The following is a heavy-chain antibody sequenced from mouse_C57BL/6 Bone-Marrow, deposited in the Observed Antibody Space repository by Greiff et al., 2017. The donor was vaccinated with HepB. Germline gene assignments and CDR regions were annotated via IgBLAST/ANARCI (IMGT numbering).Heavy chain of an antibody. V-gene: IGHV1-82*01. D-gene: IGHD2-5*01. CDR1: GYAFSSSW. CDR3: SYSNYVGFAY. J-gene: IGHJ3*01. Sequence: VMLVESGPELVKPGASVKISCKASGYAFSSSWMNWVKQRPGKGLEWIGRIYPGDGDTNYNGKFKGKATLTADKSSSTAYMQLSSLTSEDSAVYFCSYSNYVGFAYWGQGTLVTVSA. CDR2: IYPGDGDT.